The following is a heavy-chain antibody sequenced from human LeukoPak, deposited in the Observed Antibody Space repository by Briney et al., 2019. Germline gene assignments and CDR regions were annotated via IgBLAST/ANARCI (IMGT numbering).Heavy chain of an antibody. CDR2: IYYSGST. CDR1: GGSISSSSYY. D-gene: IGHD4-17*01. V-gene: IGHV4-39*02. J-gene: IGHJ3*02. Sequence: SETLSLTCTVSGGSISSSSYYWGWIRQPPGKGLEWIGSIYYSGSTYYNPSLKSRVTISVDTSKNQFSLKLSSVTAADTAVYYCARDAPPDDYGDRAGAFDIWGQGTMVTVSS. CDR3: ARDAPPDDYGDRAGAFDI.